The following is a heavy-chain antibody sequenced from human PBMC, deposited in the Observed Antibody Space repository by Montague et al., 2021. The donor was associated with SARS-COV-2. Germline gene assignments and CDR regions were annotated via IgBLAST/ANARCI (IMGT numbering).Heavy chain of an antibody. Sequence: SETLSLTCSVSGYFIGTGYYWGWFRQSPGKGLEWIGSNYLHGNAYYNPSLSSRVTISLDTSNNQFSLRLTSVTTSDTAVYYCARGRVTRAGFDYWGQGIRVIVSS. D-gene: IGHD2-21*02. J-gene: IGHJ4*02. V-gene: IGHV4-38-2*02. CDR2: NYLHGNA. CDR1: GYFIGTGYY. CDR3: ARGRVTRAGFDY.